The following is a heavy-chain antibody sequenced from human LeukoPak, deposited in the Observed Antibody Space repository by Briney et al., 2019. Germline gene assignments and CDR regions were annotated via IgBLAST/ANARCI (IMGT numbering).Heavy chain of an antibody. CDR1: GGTFSSYA. CDR3: ARGGGSWYDYYGMDV. V-gene: IGHV1-18*01. CDR2: INPNSGGT. D-gene: IGHD6-13*01. Sequence: ASVKVSCKASGGTFSSYAISWVRQAPGQGLEWMGWINPNSGGTNYAQKLQGRVTMTTDTSTSTAYMELRSLRSDDTAVYYCARGGGSWYDYYGMDVWGQGTTVTVSS. J-gene: IGHJ6*02.